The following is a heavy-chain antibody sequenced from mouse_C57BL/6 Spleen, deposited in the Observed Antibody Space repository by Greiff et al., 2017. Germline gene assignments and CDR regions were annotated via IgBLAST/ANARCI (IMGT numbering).Heavy chain of an antibody. J-gene: IGHJ2*01. CDR1: GYTFTSYW. V-gene: IGHV1-5*01. Sequence: EVQLQQSGTVLARPGASVKMSCKTSGYTFTSYWMHWVKQRPGQGLEWIGAIYPGNSDTSYNQKFKGKANLTAVTSASTAYMELSSLTNEDSAVYYCTRYYSNYVDYWGQGTTLTVSS. D-gene: IGHD2-5*01. CDR3: TRYYSNYVDY. CDR2: IYPGNSDT.